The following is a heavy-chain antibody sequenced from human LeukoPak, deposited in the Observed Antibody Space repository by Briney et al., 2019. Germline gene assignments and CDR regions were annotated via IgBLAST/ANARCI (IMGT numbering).Heavy chain of an antibody. V-gene: IGHV3-20*04. CDR3: ARAPITSPFYFDY. Sequence: GGSLRLSCTASGFAFDEHGMSWVRQVPGKGLEWVSGINWSGGSTGYADPLRGRFTISRDNAKNSLYLQMDSLRAEDTALYYCARAPITSPFYFDYWGQGAPVTVSS. CDR1: GFAFDEHG. CDR2: INWSGGST. J-gene: IGHJ4*02. D-gene: IGHD2-2*01.